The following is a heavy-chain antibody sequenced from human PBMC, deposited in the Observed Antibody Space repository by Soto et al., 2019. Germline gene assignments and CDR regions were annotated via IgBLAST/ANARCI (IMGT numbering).Heavy chain of an antibody. CDR3: AASIFYYGMDV. J-gene: IGHJ6*02. CDR2: IYPGDSDT. V-gene: IGHV5-51*01. Sequence: PVESLKISCKGSGCTFTNYWIGWVRRMPGDGLEWMGIIYPGDSDTKYNPSFQGQVTISADKSITTTYLRWTSHKASDTAIYYCAASIFYYGMDVWGQGTTVTVS. CDR1: GCTFTNYW.